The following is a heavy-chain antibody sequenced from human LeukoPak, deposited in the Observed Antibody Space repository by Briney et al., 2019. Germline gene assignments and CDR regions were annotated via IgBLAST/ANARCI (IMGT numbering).Heavy chain of an antibody. CDR2: IYYSGST. V-gene: IGHV4-39*07. J-gene: IGHJ4*02. CDR3: ARDRGIVVVPAAMLFEY. CDR1: GGSISSSSYY. D-gene: IGHD2-2*01. Sequence: SETLSLTCTVSGGSISSSSYYWGWVRQPPGKGLEWIGSIYYSGSTYYNPSLKSRVTISVDTSKNQFSLKLSSVTAADTAVYYCARDRGIVVVPAAMLFEYWGQGTLVTVSS.